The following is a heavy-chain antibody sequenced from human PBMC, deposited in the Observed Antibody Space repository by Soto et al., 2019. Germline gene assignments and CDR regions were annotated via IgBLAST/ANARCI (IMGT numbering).Heavy chain of an antibody. Sequence: GGSLRLSCAASGFKFSSYTMNWVRQAPGKGLEWVSSISNSSRYIYYADSVKGRFTISRDDAKNSLSLQMNSLRAEDTAVYYFARDRCRGASCYQTYAFDIWGQGTMVTVSS. CDR1: GFKFSSYT. J-gene: IGHJ3*02. CDR2: ISNSSRYI. V-gene: IGHV3-21*01. CDR3: ARDRCRGASCYQTYAFDI. D-gene: IGHD2-15*01.